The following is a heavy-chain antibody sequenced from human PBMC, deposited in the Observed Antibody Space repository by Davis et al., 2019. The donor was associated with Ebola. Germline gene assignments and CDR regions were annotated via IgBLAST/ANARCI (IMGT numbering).Heavy chain of an antibody. V-gene: IGHV3-74*01. CDR2: INSDGSST. CDR3: AKDTSNVWFDV. J-gene: IGHJ3*01. CDR1: GFTFSSYW. Sequence: HTGGSLRLSCAASGFTFSSYWMHWVRQAPGKGLVWVSRINSDGSSTSYADSVKGRFTISRDNSKNTLHLQMNSLRVEDTAIYYCAKDTSNVWFDVWGQGTMVTVSS. D-gene: IGHD6-19*01.